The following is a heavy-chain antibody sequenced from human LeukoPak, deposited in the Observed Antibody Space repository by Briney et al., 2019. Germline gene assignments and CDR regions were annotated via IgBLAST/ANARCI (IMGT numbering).Heavy chain of an antibody. Sequence: RGSLRVSCAASGFTFSNFEMNWVRQAPGKGLEWVSYISSSGSTIYYADSVKGRFTISRDNAKNSLYLQMNSLRAEDTAVYYCARDHNGPYTFDYWGQGTLVTVSS. V-gene: IGHV3-48*03. D-gene: IGHD2-2*02. CDR2: ISSSGSTI. CDR1: GFTFSNFE. J-gene: IGHJ4*02. CDR3: ARDHNGPYTFDY.